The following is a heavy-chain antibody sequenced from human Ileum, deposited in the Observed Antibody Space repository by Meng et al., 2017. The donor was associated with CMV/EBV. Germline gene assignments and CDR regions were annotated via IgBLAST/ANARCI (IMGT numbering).Heavy chain of an antibody. Sequence: GESLKISCTASGFTFGDYAMSWVRQAPGKGLEWVGFIRSKAYGGTTEYAASVKGRFTISRDDSNSIAYLQMNSLKTEDTAVYYCTRDLKYYDFWSGYYRGDYYYGMDVWGQGTTVTVSS. D-gene: IGHD3-3*01. CDR1: GFTFGDYA. J-gene: IGHJ6*02. V-gene: IGHV3-49*04. CDR3: TRDLKYYDFWSGYYRGDYYYGMDV. CDR2: IRSKAYGGTT.